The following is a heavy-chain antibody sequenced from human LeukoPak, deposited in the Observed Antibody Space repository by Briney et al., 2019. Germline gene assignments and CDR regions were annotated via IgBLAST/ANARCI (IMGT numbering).Heavy chain of an antibody. J-gene: IGHJ2*01. D-gene: IGHD6-13*01. V-gene: IGHV4-4*02. Sequence: PSGTLSLTCAVSGGSISSSNWWSWVRQPPGKGLEWIGEIYHSGSTNYNPSLNSRVTISADTSKNQFSLKLKSVTAADTAVYYCARPAKGAIASGGTPHWYFDLWGRGTLVTVSS. CDR3: ARPAKGAIASGGTPHWYFDL. CDR1: GGSISSSNW. CDR2: IYHSGST.